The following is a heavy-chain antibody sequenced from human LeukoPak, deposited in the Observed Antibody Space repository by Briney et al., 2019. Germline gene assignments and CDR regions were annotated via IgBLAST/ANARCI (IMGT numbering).Heavy chain of an antibody. Sequence: RTSETLSLTCTVSGASISSYYWSWIRQPPGKALEWIAYMRYNEYTNYNPSLRSRVTISIDTSRNQFSLNLSSVTAADTAVYYCAKAEGFSTSSNFDYWGQGTLVTVSS. J-gene: IGHJ4*02. V-gene: IGHV4-59*01. CDR2: MRYNEYT. D-gene: IGHD2-2*01. CDR3: AKAEGFSTSSNFDY. CDR1: GASISSYY.